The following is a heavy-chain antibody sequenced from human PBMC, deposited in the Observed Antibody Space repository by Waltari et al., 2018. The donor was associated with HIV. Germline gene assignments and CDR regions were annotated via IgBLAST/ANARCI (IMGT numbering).Heavy chain of an antibody. V-gene: IGHV4-39*01. Sequence: QLQLQESGAGLVTPSETLSLTCSVSGGSISTSSFYSAWIRQAPGKGLEWIGSVYYTGSTFYNPSLESRLSVSVDTSKKEVSLRLSSVTAADTAVYYCARHMISERGSYDILTGFDYWGQGTLVTVSS. CDR2: VYYTGST. CDR3: ARHMISERGSYDILTGFDY. CDR1: GGSISTSSFY. D-gene: IGHD3-9*01. J-gene: IGHJ4*02.